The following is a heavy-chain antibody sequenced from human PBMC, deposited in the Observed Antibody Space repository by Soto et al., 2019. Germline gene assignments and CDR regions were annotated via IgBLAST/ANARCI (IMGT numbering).Heavy chain of an antibody. V-gene: IGHV3-11*06. J-gene: IGHJ4*02. CDR1: GFTFSDYY. CDR2: ISSSSSYT. CDR3: ARAAPSYNWNDDPYFDY. D-gene: IGHD1-1*01. Sequence: PGGSLRLSCAASGFTFSDYYMSWIRQAPGKGLEWVSYISSSSSYTNYADSVKGRFTISRDNAKNSLYLQMNSLRAEDTAVYYCARAAPSYNWNDDPYFDYWGQGTLVTVSS.